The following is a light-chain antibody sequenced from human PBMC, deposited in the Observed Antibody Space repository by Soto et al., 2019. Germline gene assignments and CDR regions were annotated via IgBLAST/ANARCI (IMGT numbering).Light chain of an antibody. Sequence: DIQLTQSAAFLSASFGDRVTVTCGASQGINSYLASYQQKPGKSPKLRIYAASSLQSGVPSRFSGSGSGTDFTLTISSLQPEDFATYYCQQSYSTPPITFGQGTRLEIK. CDR2: AAS. CDR1: QGINSY. V-gene: IGKV1-39*01. J-gene: IGKJ5*01. CDR3: QQSYSTPPIT.